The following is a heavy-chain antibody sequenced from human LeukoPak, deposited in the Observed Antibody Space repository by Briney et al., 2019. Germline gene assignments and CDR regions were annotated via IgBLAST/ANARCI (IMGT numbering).Heavy chain of an antibody. V-gene: IGHV3-23*01. CDR2: ISGGSGDT. Sequence: PGGSLRLSCAASGLIFSNYAMSWVREAPGKGLEWVSVISGGSGDTFYADSVKGRFTISRDNSKNTLYLQMNNLRAEDTAVYYCAKSVVVITFRFDDWGQGALVTVSS. D-gene: IGHD2-15*01. CDR3: AKSVVVITFRFDD. J-gene: IGHJ4*02. CDR1: GLIFSNYA.